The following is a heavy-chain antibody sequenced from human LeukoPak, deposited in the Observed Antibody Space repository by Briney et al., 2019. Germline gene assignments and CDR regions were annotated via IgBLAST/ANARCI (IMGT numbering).Heavy chain of an antibody. CDR1: GFTVSRNY. CDR2: VYSGGNT. Sequence: GGSLRLSCAASGFTVSRNYMSWVRQAPGKGLEWVSVVYSGGNTYYADFVKGRFTISIDNSKNTLYLQINSLAAEDTAVYYCANLPRGDYWGLGTLVTVSS. J-gene: IGHJ4*02. V-gene: IGHV3-53*01. D-gene: IGHD3-10*01. CDR3: ANLPRGDY.